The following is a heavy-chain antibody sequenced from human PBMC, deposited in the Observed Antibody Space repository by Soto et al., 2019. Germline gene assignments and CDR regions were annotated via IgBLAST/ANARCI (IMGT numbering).Heavy chain of an antibody. J-gene: IGHJ4*02. CDR2: IYYSGST. CDR3: ATSSGYSYGPHYFDY. CDR1: GGSISSGDYY. V-gene: IGHV4-30-4*01. D-gene: IGHD5-18*01. Sequence: SETLSLTCTVSGGSISSGDYYWSWIRQPPGKGLEWIGYIYYSGSTYYNPSLKSRVTTSVDTSKNQFSLKLSSVTAADTAVYYCATSSGYSYGPHYFDYWGQGTLVTVSS.